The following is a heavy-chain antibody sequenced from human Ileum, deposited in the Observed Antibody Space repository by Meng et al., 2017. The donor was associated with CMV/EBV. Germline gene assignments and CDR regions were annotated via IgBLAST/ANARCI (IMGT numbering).Heavy chain of an antibody. CDR3: AKDRVRYGTIWYGGEN. Sequence: GGSLRLSCAASGFTFSSYAMSWVRQAPGKGLEWVSFISGTGGSTYNADSVRGRFAISRDNSKNTLYLQMNSLRADDTAVYYCAKDRVRYGTIWYGGENWGQGTLVTVSS. V-gene: IGHV3-23*01. CDR2: ISGTGGST. J-gene: IGHJ4*02. CDR1: GFTFSSYA. D-gene: IGHD6-13*01.